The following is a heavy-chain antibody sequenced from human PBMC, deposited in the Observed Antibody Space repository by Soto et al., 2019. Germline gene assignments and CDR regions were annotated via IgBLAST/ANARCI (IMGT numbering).Heavy chain of an antibody. V-gene: IGHV4-59*01. D-gene: IGHD2-8*01. CDR2: AYYSGST. CDR3: ARDRSTYGGGGTGEVRENWFDP. CDR1: GGSISHYY. Sequence: SETLSLTCTVSGGSISHYYWSWIRQSPGKGLEWIGYAYYSGSTDYNPSLKSRVTMSVDTSKNQVSLKLNSVTTADTAVYYCARDRSTYGGGGTGEVRENWFDPWGQGTLVTVSA. J-gene: IGHJ5*02.